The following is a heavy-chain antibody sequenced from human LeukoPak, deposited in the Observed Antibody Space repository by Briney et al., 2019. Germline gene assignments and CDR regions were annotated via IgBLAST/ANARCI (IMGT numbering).Heavy chain of an antibody. J-gene: IGHJ4*02. CDR1: GYTFTSYY. Sequence: GASVKASCKASGYTFTSYYMHWVRQAPGQGLEWMGIINPSGGSTSYAQKFQGRVTMTRDTSTSTVYMELSSLRSEDTAVYYCARDWSNYGGNPIFDYWGQGTLVTVSS. D-gene: IGHD4-17*01. CDR3: ARDWSNYGGNPIFDY. CDR2: INPSGGST. V-gene: IGHV1-46*01.